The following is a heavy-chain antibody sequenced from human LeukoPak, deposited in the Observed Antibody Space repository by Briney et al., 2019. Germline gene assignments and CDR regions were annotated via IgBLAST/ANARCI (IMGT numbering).Heavy chain of an antibody. CDR1: GFTFSSYS. CDR2: ISSGSSYI. CDR3: ARPLSEGFDP. Sequence: AGGSLRLSCAASGFTFSSYSMNWVRQAPGKGLEWVSSISSGSSYIYYADSVKGRFTISRDNAKNSLYLQMNSLRAEDTAVYYCARPLSEGFDPWGQGTLVTVSS. J-gene: IGHJ5*02. V-gene: IGHV3-21*01. D-gene: IGHD3-16*02.